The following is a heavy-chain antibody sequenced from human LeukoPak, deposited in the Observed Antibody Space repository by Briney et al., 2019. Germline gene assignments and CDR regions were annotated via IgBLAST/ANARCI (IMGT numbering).Heavy chain of an antibody. D-gene: IGHD1-20*01. J-gene: IGHJ4*02. CDR1: GFTFGSYT. CDR3: AREITSNGQDSTYDY. V-gene: IGHV3-33*08. Sequence: GRSLRLSCAASGFTFGSYTMHWVRQAPGKGLEWVAVIWYDGSNKYYADSVKGRFTISRDNSKNTLYLQMNSLRAEDTAVYYCAREITSNGQDSTYDYWGQGTLVTVSS. CDR2: IWYDGSNK.